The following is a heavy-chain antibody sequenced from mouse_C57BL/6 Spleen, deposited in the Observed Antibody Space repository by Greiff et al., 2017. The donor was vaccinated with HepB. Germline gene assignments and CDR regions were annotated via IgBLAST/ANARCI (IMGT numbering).Heavy chain of an antibody. CDR2: INPSTGGT. D-gene: IGHD3-2*02. CDR1: GYSFTGYY. V-gene: IGHV1-42*01. Sequence: VQLQQSGPELVKPGASVKISCPASGYSFTGYYMNWVKQSPEKSLEWIGEINPSTGGTTYNQKFKAKATLTVDKSSSTAYMQLKSLTSEDSSVYYCARSAQAYAMDYWGQGTSVTVSS. J-gene: IGHJ4*01. CDR3: ARSAQAYAMDY.